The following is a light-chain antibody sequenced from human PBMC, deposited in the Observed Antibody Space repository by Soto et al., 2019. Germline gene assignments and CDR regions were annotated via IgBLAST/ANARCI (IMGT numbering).Light chain of an antibody. CDR2: GNS. Sequence: QSVLTEPPSVSGAPGQRVTISCTGSSSKIGAGYDVHWYQQLPGTAPKLLIYGNSNRPSGVPDRFSGSKSGTSASLAITGLQAEDEADYYCQSYDSSLSGSLFGGGTKLTVL. CDR1: SSKIGAGYD. CDR3: QSYDSSLSGSL. J-gene: IGLJ3*02. V-gene: IGLV1-40*01.